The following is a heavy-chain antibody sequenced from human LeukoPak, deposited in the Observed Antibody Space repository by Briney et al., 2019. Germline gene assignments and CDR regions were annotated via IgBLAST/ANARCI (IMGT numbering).Heavy chain of an antibody. CDR2: IWYDGSNK. D-gene: IGHD3-3*01. Sequence: GGSLRLSCAASGFTFSSYGMHWVRQAPGKGLEWVAVIWYDGSNKYYADSVKGRFTISRDNSKNTLYLQMNSLRAEDTAVYYCARDSLLWSGYPLRGAFDYRGQGTLGTVSS. CDR3: ARDSLLWSGYPLRGAFDY. CDR1: GFTFSSYG. V-gene: IGHV3-33*01. J-gene: IGHJ4*02.